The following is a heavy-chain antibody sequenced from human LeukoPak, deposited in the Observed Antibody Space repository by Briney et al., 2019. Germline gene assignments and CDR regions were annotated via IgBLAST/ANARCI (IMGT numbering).Heavy chain of an antibody. CDR3: ARGWIQLWFSFDY. CDR1: GGTFSSYA. CDR2: IIPIFGTA. V-gene: IGHV1-69*06. D-gene: IGHD5-18*01. J-gene: IGHJ4*02. Sequence: ASVKVSCKASGGTFSSYAISWVRQAPGQGLEWMGGIIPIFGTANYAQKFQGRVTITADKSTSTAYMELSSLRSEDTAVYYCARGWIQLWFSFDYWGQGTLVTVSS.